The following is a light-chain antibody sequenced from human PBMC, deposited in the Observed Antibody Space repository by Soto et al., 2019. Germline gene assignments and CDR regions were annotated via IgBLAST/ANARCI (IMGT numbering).Light chain of an antibody. CDR2: KAS. V-gene: IGKV2-30*01. J-gene: IGKJ5*01. CDR1: QSLVNSDGIAY. Sequence: VVLTQAPLSLPVTLGQPASISCRSNQSLVNSDGIAYFSWFQQRPGRSPRRLIYKASNRDSGVPARFSGSGSGTDFALKISRVEAEDVAVYYCMQGTNWPITFGQGTRLEIK. CDR3: MQGTNWPIT.